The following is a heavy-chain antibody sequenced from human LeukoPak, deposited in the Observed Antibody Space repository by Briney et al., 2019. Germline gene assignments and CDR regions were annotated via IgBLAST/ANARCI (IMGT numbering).Heavy chain of an antibody. CDR1: GGSISSYY. CDR2: IYYSGST. CDR3: ARHSVWSNWFDP. D-gene: IGHD3-16*01. J-gene: IGHJ5*02. V-gene: IGHV4-59*08. Sequence: SETLSLTCTVSGGSISSYYWSWIRQPPGKGLEWIGYIYYSGSTNYNPSLKSRVTISVDTSKNQFSLKLSSVTAADTAVYYCARHSVWSNWFDPWGQGTLVTVSS.